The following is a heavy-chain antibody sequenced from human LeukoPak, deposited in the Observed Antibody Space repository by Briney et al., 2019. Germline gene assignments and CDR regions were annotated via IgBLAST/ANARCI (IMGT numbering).Heavy chain of an antibody. V-gene: IGHV1-2*02. CDR3: ARGSRGMITFGGVIARGPYYYYMDV. Sequence: ASVKVSCKASGYTFTGYYMHWVRQAPGQGLEWMGWINPNSGGTNYAQKFQGRVTMTRDTSISTAYMELSRLRSDDTAVYYCARGSRGMITFGGVIARGPYYYYMDVWGKGTTVTVSS. CDR1: GYTFTGYY. D-gene: IGHD3-16*02. J-gene: IGHJ6*03. CDR2: INPNSGGT.